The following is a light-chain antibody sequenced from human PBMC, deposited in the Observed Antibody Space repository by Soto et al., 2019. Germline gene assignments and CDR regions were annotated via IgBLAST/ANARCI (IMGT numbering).Light chain of an antibody. V-gene: IGKV1-5*03. CDR3: QQSYSTPQT. Sequence: DIQMTQSPSTLSASVGDRVTITCRASQSISSWLAWYQQKPGKAPKLPIYKASSLESGVPSRFSGSGSGTEFTLTISSLQPEDFATYYCQQSYSTPQTFGQGTKVDIK. CDR2: KAS. CDR1: QSISSW. J-gene: IGKJ1*01.